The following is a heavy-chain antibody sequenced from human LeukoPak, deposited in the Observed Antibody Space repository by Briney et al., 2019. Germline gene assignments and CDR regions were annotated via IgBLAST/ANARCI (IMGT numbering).Heavy chain of an antibody. Sequence: GGSLRLSCAASGFNFNTYAMGWVRQAPGKGLEWISAISGRADATYYTDSVRGRFIISRDTNTLFLQMSSLRAEDTALYYCVKDLLRNGDYVGHLDYWGQGTLVTVSS. CDR1: GFNFNTYA. D-gene: IGHD4-17*01. CDR2: ISGRADAT. V-gene: IGHV3-23*01. J-gene: IGHJ4*02. CDR3: VKDLLRNGDYVGHLDY.